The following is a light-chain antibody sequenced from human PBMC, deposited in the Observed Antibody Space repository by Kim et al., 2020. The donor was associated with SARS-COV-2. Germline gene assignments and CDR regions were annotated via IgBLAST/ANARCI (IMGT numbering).Light chain of an antibody. J-gene: IGLJ3*02. CDR2: LNSDGSH. Sequence: QPVLTQSPSASASLGASVKLTCTLSSGHSSYAIAWHQQQPEKGPRYLMKLNSDGSHSKGDVIPDRFSGSSSGAERYLTISSLQSEDEADYYCQTWGTGPWVFGGGTQLTVL. CDR3: QTWGTGPWV. CDR1: SGHSSYA. V-gene: IGLV4-69*01.